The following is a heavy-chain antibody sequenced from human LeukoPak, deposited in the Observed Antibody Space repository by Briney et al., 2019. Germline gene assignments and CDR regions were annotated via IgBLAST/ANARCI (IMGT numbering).Heavy chain of an antibody. Sequence: GGSLRLSCATSGFTFSSYSMTWVRQAPGKGLDWVSSINSYSSDIYYADSVKGRSTISRDNAKNSLYLQMNSLRAEDTAVYYCARDKEVVPAATYYYYYMDVWGKGTTVTISS. CDR2: INSYSSDI. D-gene: IGHD2-2*01. J-gene: IGHJ6*03. CDR1: GFTFSSYS. CDR3: ARDKEVVPAATYYYYYMDV. V-gene: IGHV3-21*04.